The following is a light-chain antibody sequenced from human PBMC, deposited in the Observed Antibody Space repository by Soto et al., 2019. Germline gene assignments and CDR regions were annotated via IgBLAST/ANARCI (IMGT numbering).Light chain of an antibody. CDR1: QSVSTS. CDR2: DAS. V-gene: IGKV3-15*01. CDR3: QPYKEWPRT. Sequence: EVVMTQSPATLSVSPGESATLSCRASQSVSTSLAWYQQTRGQAPRLLIYDASTRATGFPARFSGSGSGTEFTLTIRSLQSEDFAVYYCQPYKEWPRTFGQGIKVEIK. J-gene: IGKJ1*01.